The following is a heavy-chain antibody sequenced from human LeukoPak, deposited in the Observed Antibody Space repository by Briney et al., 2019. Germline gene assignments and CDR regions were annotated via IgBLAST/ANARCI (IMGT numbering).Heavy chain of an antibody. D-gene: IGHD1-26*01. CDR3: AREYAGSYHTFGI. CDR1: DFSFSTYR. CDR2: ITTGCTTR. V-gene: IGHV3-48*02. J-gene: IGHJ3*02. Sequence: GGSLRLSCAASDFSFSTYRMDWVRQAPGKGLGWVAYITTGCTTRNYAGSVQGRFTISRDDAKNSLYLQMSSLRDEDTAVYYCAREYAGSYHTFGIWGQGTMVTVSS.